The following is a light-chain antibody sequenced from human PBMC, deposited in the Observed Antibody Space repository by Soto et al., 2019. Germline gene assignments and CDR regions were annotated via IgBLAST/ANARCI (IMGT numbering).Light chain of an antibody. Sequence: EIVLTQSPATLSLSPGERATLSCRASQSVSSYLAWYQQKPGRAPRLLIYDASSRATGIPARFSGSGSGTDFTLTISSLEPEDFAVYYCQQRSNWLFTFGPGTKVDIK. V-gene: IGKV3-11*01. CDR2: DAS. J-gene: IGKJ3*01. CDR3: QQRSNWLFT. CDR1: QSVSSY.